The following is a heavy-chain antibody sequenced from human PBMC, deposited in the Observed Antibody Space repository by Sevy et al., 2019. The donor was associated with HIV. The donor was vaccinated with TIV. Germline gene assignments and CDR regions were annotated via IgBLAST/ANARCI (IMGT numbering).Heavy chain of an antibody. CDR1: GFVFSSYV. CDR2: ISYDGNNK. Sequence: GGSLRLSCAASGFVFSSYVMHWVRQAPGKGLEWVAFISYDGNNKYYADSVRGRFTISRDNSKNTLYLQLNSLRAEDTAVYYCASNPTVWSGSYSYYYYGMDVWGQGTTVTVSS. J-gene: IGHJ6*02. CDR3: ASNPTVWSGSYSYYYYGMDV. D-gene: IGHD3-3*01. V-gene: IGHV3-30-3*01.